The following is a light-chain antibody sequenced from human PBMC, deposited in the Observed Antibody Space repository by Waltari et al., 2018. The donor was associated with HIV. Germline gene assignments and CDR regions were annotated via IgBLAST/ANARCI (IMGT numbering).Light chain of an antibody. J-gene: IGKJ4*01. V-gene: IGKV4-1*01. CDR2: CAS. CDR3: QQYYIVPLT. Sequence: DIVMTQSPDSLPVSLGERSTINCKSRQSLLYSSDNKNYLAWYQKKPRQPPKLLIYCASTRESGVPHRFSGGGSGTNFTLAISSLQAEDVAVYYCQQYYIVPLTFGGGTRVEIK. CDR1: QSLLYSSDNKNY.